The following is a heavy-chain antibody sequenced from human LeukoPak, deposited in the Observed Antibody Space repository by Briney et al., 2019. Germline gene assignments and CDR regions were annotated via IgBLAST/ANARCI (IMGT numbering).Heavy chain of an antibody. CDR1: GFTLTSYW. J-gene: IGHJ4*02. Sequence: GGSLRLSCTASGFTLTSYWMTWVRQSPGKGLEWVANIKKDGSERNYVDSVKGRFTISRDNAKNTLHLQLNSLRVEDTAVYYCVRRRRDDRDSHDFWGQGTLVTVSS. V-gene: IGHV3-7*01. CDR3: VRRRRDDRDSHDF. CDR2: IKKDGSER.